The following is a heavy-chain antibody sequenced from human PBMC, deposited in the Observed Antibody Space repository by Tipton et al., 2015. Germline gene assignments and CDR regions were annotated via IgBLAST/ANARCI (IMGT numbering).Heavy chain of an antibody. CDR1: GDSVSSNTAA. V-gene: IGHV6-1*01. Sequence: GLVKPSQTLSLTCAISGDSVSSNTAAWHWIRQSPSRGLEWLGRTYYRSNWNNDYAVSVKSRITITPDTSKNQFTRHLNSVTPDDTAMYYCARGAQHSTWSWGQGTLVTVSS. CDR3: ARGAQHSTWS. J-gene: IGHJ5*02. CDR2: TYYRSNWNN. D-gene: IGHD6-13*01.